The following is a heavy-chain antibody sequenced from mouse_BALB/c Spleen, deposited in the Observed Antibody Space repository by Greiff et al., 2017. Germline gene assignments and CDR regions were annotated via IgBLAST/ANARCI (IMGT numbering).Heavy chain of an antibody. CDR1: GFTFSSFG. J-gene: IGHJ4*01. CDR3: ARSGGLRPLYAMDY. CDR2: ISSGSSTI. D-gene: IGHD2-4*01. V-gene: IGHV5-17*02. Sequence: EVKLMESGGGLVQPGGSRKLSCAASGFTFSSFGMHWVRQAPEKGLEWVAYISSGSSTIYYADTVKGRFTISRDNPKNTLFLQMTSLRSEDTAMYYCARSGGLRPLYAMDYWGQGTSVTVSS.